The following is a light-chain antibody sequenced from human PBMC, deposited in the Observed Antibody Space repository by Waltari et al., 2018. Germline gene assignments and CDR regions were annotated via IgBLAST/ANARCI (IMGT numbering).Light chain of an antibody. J-gene: IGKJ1*01. CDR2: GAS. CDR1: QSVSSSY. V-gene: IGKV3-20*01. CDR3: QQYGSSPT. Sequence: EIVLTQSPGTLSLSPGERATLSCRASQSVSSSYLAWYQQKPGQAPRPLLYGASSRATGIPDRFSGSGSGTDFTLTISRLEPEDFAVYYCQQYGSSPTFGQGTKVEIK.